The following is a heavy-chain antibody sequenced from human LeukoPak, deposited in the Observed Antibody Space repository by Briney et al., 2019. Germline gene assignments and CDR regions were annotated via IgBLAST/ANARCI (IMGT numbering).Heavy chain of an antibody. V-gene: IGHV3-23*01. Sequence: GGSLRISCATSGFTLSIYGMSLVRQGPGKGLEVVSGIKSRSPTTYYADSLTCRFTISRDHSKNTLYLQMNGLRPEDTAVYHCAKNTRPGARAGMGLFDPWGQGTLVTASS. D-gene: IGHD1-1*01. CDR2: IKSRSPTT. CDR3: AKNTRPGARAGMGLFDP. CDR1: GFTLSIYG. J-gene: IGHJ5*02.